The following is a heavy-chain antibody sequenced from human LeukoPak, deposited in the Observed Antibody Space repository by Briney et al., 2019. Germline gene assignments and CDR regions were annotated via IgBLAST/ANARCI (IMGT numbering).Heavy chain of an antibody. CDR2: IYTSGST. CDR1: GGSISSYY. D-gene: IGHD3-9*01. Sequence: SETLSLICTVSGGSISSYYWIWIRQPAGKGLEWIGRIYTSGSTNYNPSLKSRVTMSVDTSKNQFSLKLSSVPAADTAVYYCSRGYYDILTGYYRDYWGQGTLVTVSS. J-gene: IGHJ4*02. CDR3: SRGYYDILTGYYRDY. V-gene: IGHV4-4*07.